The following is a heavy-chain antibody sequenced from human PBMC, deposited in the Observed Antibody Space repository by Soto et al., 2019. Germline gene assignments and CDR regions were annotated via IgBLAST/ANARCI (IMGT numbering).Heavy chain of an antibody. J-gene: IGHJ6*02. D-gene: IGHD3-3*01. V-gene: IGHV3-30*18. CDR2: ISYDGSNK. Sequence: QVQLVESGGGVVQPGRSLRLSCAASGFTFSSYGMHWVRQAPGKGLEWVAVISYDGSNKYYADSVKGRFTISRDNSKNTLYLQMNSLRAEDTAVYYCAKGERWSGDYRYYYDGMDVWGQGTTVTVSS. CDR3: AKGERWSGDYRYYYDGMDV. CDR1: GFTFSSYG.